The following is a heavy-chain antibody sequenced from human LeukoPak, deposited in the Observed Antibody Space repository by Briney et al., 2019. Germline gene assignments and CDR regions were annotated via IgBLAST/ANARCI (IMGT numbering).Heavy chain of an antibody. Sequence: GGSLRLSCSASGLTVTNAWMNWVRQAPGEGLDWVGRIASKTDGGATDYAAPVKGRFTISRDDSKNTLNLQMNSLKTEDTAVYYCTTGIRGNWGQGTLVTVSS. D-gene: IGHD3-10*01. V-gene: IGHV3-15*07. J-gene: IGHJ4*02. CDR1: GLTVTNAW. CDR3: TTGIRGN. CDR2: IASKTDGGAT.